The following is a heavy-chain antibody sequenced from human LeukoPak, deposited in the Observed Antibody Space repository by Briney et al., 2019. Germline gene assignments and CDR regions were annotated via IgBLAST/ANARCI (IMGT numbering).Heavy chain of an antibody. CDR1: GFTFSSYA. J-gene: IGHJ6*02. Sequence: GGSLRLSCAASGFTFSSYAMSWVRQAPGKGLEWVSAISGSGGSTYYADSVKGRFTISRDNSKNTLYLQMNSLRAEDTAVYYCAKVKGDSSGYYYWYYYYGMDVWSQGTTVTVSS. D-gene: IGHD3-22*01. V-gene: IGHV3-23*01. CDR3: AKVKGDSSGYYYWYYYYGMDV. CDR2: ISGSGGST.